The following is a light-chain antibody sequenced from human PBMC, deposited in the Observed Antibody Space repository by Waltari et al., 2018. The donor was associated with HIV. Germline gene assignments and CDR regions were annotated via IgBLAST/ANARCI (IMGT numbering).Light chain of an antibody. J-gene: IGLJ1*01. Sequence: QSALTQPTSASGSPGQSVTLPCTGTRSDLGAYNYVPWSQQHPDKAPKLMIYDVSKRPSGVPDRFSGSKSGNTASLTVSGLQTEDEADYYCSSYAGSNNPYVFGTGTKVTVL. CDR2: DVS. CDR3: SSYAGSNNPYV. CDR1: RSDLGAYNY. V-gene: IGLV2-8*01.